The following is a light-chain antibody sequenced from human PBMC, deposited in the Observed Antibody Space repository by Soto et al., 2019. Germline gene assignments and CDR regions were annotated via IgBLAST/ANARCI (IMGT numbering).Light chain of an antibody. V-gene: IGKV2-30*01. CDR2: KVS. Sequence: DVVMTQSPLSLPVTLGQPASISCKSSQSLVYSDGNTYLNWCQQRPGQSPRRLIYKVSNRDSGVPDRFSGSGSGTDFTLKISRVEAEDVGVYSCMQGTHWPRTFGQGTKLEIK. CDR3: MQGTHWPRT. J-gene: IGKJ2*01. CDR1: QSLVYSDGNTY.